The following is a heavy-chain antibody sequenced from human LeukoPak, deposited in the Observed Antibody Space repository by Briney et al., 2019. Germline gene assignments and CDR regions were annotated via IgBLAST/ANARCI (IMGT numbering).Heavy chain of an antibody. J-gene: IGHJ6*02. CDR2: IYYSGST. V-gene: IGHV4-39*02. CDR3: ARDHQLPAIGGGYYYYGMDV. D-gene: IGHD2-2*01. Sequence: EPSETLSLTCTVSGGSISSSYYYWGWIRQPPGKGLEWIGSIYYSGSTYYNPSLKSRVTISVDTSKNQFSLKLRSVTAADTAVYYCARDHQLPAIGGGYYYYGMDVWGQGTTVTVSS. CDR1: GGSISSSYYY.